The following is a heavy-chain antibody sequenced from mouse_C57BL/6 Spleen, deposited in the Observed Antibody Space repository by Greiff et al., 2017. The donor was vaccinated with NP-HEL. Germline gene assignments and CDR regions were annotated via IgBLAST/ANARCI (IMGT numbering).Heavy chain of an antibody. CDR1: GYAFSSSW. Sequence: QVQLQQSGPELVKPGASVKISCKASGYAFSSSWMNWVKQRPGKGLEWIGRIYPGDGDTNYNGKFKGKATLTADKSSSTAYMQLSSLTSEDSAVYFCARGEGDETWFAYWGQGTLVTVSA. CDR2: IYPGDGDT. D-gene: IGHD3-3*01. V-gene: IGHV1-82*01. J-gene: IGHJ3*01. CDR3: ARGEGDETWFAY.